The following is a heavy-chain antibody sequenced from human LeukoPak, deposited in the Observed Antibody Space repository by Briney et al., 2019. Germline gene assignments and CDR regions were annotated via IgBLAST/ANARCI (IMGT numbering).Heavy chain of an antibody. CDR1: GDSLTCNNYF. Sequence: SETLSLTCILSGDSLTCNNYFWGWIRQSPGKGLEWLGSIYYSGVTYYGPSFKSRLTISLDTSNNQFSLRLDSVTAADTALYYCARRSFCAGDCLCLDYWGQGILVTVSS. V-gene: IGHV4-39*01. D-gene: IGHD2-21*02. CDR2: IYYSGVT. CDR3: ARRSFCAGDCLCLDY. J-gene: IGHJ4*02.